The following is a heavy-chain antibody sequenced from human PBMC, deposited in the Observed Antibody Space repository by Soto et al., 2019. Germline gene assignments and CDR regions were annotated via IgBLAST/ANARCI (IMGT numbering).Heavy chain of an antibody. Sequence: EVQLVESGGNLVQPGGSLRLSCAASGFTFTSYWMHWVRQAPGMGLVWVARINTEGSSTSYADAVKGRFTISRDNAKNTLYLPMDSLRAEDTAVYYCARKDILTGLDYWGQGTLVSVSS. V-gene: IGHV3-74*01. D-gene: IGHD3-9*01. CDR1: GFTFTSYW. CDR2: INTEGSST. CDR3: ARKDILTGLDY. J-gene: IGHJ4*02.